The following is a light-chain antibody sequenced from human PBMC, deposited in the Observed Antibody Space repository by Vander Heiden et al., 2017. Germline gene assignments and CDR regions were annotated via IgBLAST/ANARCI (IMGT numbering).Light chain of an antibody. V-gene: IGKV3-11*01. CDR2: EAS. CDR3: QQRSNWPLT. CDR1: QSVSSY. J-gene: IGKJ4*01. Sequence: EIVFTQSPATLSLSPGERATLSCRASQSVSSYLACYQQKPGQAPRLLIYEASNRATGTPARFSGSGSGTDFTLTISSLEPEDFAVYYCQQRSNWPLTFGGGTKVEIK.